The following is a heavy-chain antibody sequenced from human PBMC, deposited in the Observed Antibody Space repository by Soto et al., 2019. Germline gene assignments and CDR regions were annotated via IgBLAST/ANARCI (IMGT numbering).Heavy chain of an antibody. J-gene: IGHJ4*02. CDR1: GFTFSTYA. V-gene: IGHV3-33*01. CDR2: IWDDGSNK. CDR3: ARDPPASGWTFDF. Sequence: QVQLVESGGGVVQPGRSLRLSCAASGFTFSTYAIHWVRQAPGKGLEWVAVIWDDGSNKYYADPVKGRFTVSRDNSKNTLYLQMNSLRAEDTAVYSCARDPPASGWTFDFWGQGTLVTVSS. D-gene: IGHD6-19*01.